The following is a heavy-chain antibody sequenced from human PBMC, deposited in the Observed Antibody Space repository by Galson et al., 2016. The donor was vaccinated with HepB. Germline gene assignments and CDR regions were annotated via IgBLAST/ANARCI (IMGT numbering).Heavy chain of an antibody. Sequence: SLRLSCAASAFTISSYAMSWVRQAPGKGLELVSSIRGSGRSTYYADSVKGRYAISRDNSKNALHLQMNSLRAEDTAMYFCARHFSGSYLGQGTLVTVSS. D-gene: IGHD3-10*01. CDR3: ARHFSGSY. CDR1: AFTISSYA. J-gene: IGHJ4*02. CDR2: IRGSGRST. V-gene: IGHV3-23*01.